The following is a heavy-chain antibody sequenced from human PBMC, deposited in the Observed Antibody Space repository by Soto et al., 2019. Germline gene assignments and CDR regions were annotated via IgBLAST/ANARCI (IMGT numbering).Heavy chain of an antibody. CDR1: GDTFDTFA. D-gene: IGHD1-1*01. V-gene: IGHV1-69*12. J-gene: IGHJ6*02. CDR2: IIPIFRTP. CDR3: ARDKGRGQLGGNYYSALDV. Sequence: QVQLVQSGAEVLKPGSSVKLSCKTSGDTFDTFAISWVRQAPGQGLEWMGGIIPIFRTPDYTQKFQGRVTTTADVSTSTAYMELSSLRSEDTAVYYCARDKGRGQLGGNYYSALDVWGHGTTVTVSS.